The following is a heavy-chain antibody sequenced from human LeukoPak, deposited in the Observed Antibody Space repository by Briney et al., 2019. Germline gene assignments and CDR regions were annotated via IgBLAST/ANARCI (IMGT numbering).Heavy chain of an antibody. D-gene: IGHD3-22*01. V-gene: IGHV3-30*18. Sequence: GGSLRLSCAASGFTFSSYGMHWVRQAPGKGLEWVAVISYDGSNKYYADSVKGRFTISRDNSKNTLYLQMNSLRAEDTAVYCCAKGRIYDSSGWFDYWGQGALVTVSS. CDR2: ISYDGSNK. CDR3: AKGRIYDSSGWFDY. CDR1: GFTFSSYG. J-gene: IGHJ4*02.